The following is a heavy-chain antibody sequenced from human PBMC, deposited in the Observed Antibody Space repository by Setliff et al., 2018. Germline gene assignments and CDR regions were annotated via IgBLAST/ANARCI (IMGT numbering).Heavy chain of an antibody. CDR2: IDPSDSYT. CDR3: ARIRRDIVVVVGATPDYYDYMDV. J-gene: IGHJ6*03. D-gene: IGHD2-15*01. V-gene: IGHV5-10-1*01. CDR1: GYSFTSYW. Sequence: PGESLKISCKGSGYSFTSYWISWVRQMPGKGLEWMGRIDPSDSYTNCSPSFQGHVTISGDKSISTAYLQWSSLEASDTAMYYCARIRRDIVVVVGATPDYYDYMDVWGKGTTVTVSS.